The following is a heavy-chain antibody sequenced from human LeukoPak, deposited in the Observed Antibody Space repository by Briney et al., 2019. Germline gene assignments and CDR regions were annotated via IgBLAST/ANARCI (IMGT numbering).Heavy chain of an antibody. V-gene: IGHV4-39*07. CDR3: ARRYYDFWSGSTSYYFDY. J-gene: IGHJ4*02. CDR2: MYYGGST. D-gene: IGHD3-3*01. Sequence: SETLSLTCTVSGGSISSYYWSWIRQPPGNGLEWIGSMYYGGSTYYNPSLKSRVTISVDTSKNQFSLKLSSVTAADTAVYYCARRYYDFWSGSTSYYFDYWGQGTLVTVSS. CDR1: GGSISSYY.